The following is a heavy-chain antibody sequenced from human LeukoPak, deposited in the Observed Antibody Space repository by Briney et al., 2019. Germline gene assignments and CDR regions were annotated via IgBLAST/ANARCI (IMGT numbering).Heavy chain of an antibody. CDR1: GGSISSYY. V-gene: IGHV4-59*01. Sequence: SETLSLTCTVSGGSISSYYWSWIRQPPGKGLEWFGYISDSGTSNYNPSLKSRVTISVDTSKNQFSLKLSSVTAADTAVYYCACLTTADAFDIWGQGTMVTVSS. J-gene: IGHJ3*02. D-gene: IGHD3-22*01. CDR3: ACLTTADAFDI. CDR2: ISDSGTS.